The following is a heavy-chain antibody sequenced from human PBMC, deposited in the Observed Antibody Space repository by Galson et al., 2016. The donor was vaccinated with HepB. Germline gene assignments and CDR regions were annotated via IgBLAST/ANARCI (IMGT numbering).Heavy chain of an antibody. V-gene: IGHV3-48*02. CDR2: ISSGRDTT. J-gene: IGHJ5*02. CDR1: VFTFSSYS. CDR3: ARDSSSWSTPLWFDP. Sequence: SLRLSCAASVFTFSSYSMNWVRQAPGKGLEWVSYISSGRDTTYYADSVNGRFTISRVNPKNPLYLQMNSLRDEDTAVYYCARDSSSWSTPLWFDPWGQGTLVTVSS. D-gene: IGHD6-13*01.